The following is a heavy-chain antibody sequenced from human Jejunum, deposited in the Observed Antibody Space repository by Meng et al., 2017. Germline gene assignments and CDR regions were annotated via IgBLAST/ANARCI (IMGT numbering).Heavy chain of an antibody. CDR3: ARADYVRYFDL. Sequence: QGRVKERGPGVVKPPEPLSLTCAVSGGSIESNNWWTWIRQPPGQGLEWIGEVYHSESTHYNPSLQSRVTISIDNSKNRFSLSLNSVTAADTAIYYCARADYVRYFDLWGRGTLVTVSS. D-gene: IGHD3-10*02. J-gene: IGHJ2*01. CDR1: GGSIESNNW. V-gene: IGHV4-4*03. CDR2: VYHSEST.